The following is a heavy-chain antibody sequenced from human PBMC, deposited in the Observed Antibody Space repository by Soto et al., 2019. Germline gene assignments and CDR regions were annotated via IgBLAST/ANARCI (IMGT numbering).Heavy chain of an antibody. Sequence: EVQLVESGGGLVQPGGSLRLSCAASGFTFSSHSMNWVRQAPGKGLEWVSYLSSGSSSIYYADSVKGRFTISRDNAKNSRFLEKNSRRDEDTAVYYCAGDPYYGSGTPGGFDPWGQGTLVTVSS. CDR2: LSSGSSSI. CDR3: AGDPYYGSGTPGGFDP. D-gene: IGHD3-10*01. J-gene: IGHJ5*02. CDR1: GFTFSSHS. V-gene: IGHV3-48*02.